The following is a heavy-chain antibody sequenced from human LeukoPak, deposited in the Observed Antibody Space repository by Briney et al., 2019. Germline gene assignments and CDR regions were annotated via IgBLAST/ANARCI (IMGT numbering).Heavy chain of an antibody. CDR2: IYYSGST. Sequence: PSETLSLTCTVSGGSISSSSYYWGWIRQPPGKGLEWIVSIYYSGSTYYNPSLKSRVTISLDTSKNQFSLKLSSVTAADTAVYYCARGDSSGSHDAFDIWGQGTMVTVSS. D-gene: IGHD3-22*01. J-gene: IGHJ3*02. CDR3: ARGDSSGSHDAFDI. CDR1: GGSISSSSYY. V-gene: IGHV4-39*07.